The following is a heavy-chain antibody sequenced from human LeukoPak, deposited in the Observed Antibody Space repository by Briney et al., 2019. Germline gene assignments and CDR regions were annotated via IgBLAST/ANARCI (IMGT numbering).Heavy chain of an antibody. J-gene: IGHJ4*02. V-gene: IGHV3-23*01. CDR1: GFTVSSNY. D-gene: IGHD2/OR15-2a*01. Sequence: GGSLRLSCAASGFTVSSNYMSWVRQAPGKGLEWVSAISGSGGSTYYADSVKGRFTISRDNSKNTLYLQMDSLRAEDTAVYYCAKDQYSHLDYWGQGTLVTVSS. CDR3: AKDQYSHLDY. CDR2: ISGSGGST.